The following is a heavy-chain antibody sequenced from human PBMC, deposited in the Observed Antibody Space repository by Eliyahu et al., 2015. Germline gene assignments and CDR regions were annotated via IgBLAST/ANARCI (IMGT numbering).Heavy chain of an antibody. CDR2: IYWDDDK. CDR3: AHSGSQEQWLWGWFDP. Sequence: QITLKESGPTLVKPTQTLTLTCTFSGFSLSTSGVGVGWIRXPPGKALEWLALIYWDDDKRYSPSLKSRLTITKDTSKNQVVLTMTNMDPVDTATYYCAHSGSQEQWLWGWFDPWGQGTLVTVSS. D-gene: IGHD6-19*01. CDR1: GFSLSTSGVG. V-gene: IGHV2-5*02. J-gene: IGHJ5*02.